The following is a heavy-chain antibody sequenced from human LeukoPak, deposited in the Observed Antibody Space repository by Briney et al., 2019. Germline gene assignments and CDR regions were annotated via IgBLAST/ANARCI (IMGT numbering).Heavy chain of an antibody. J-gene: IGHJ5*02. V-gene: IGHV4-39*01. CDR1: GGSISSSSYY. CDR3: ARHSSDYVWGIEWFDP. D-gene: IGHD3-16*01. Sequence: PSETLCLTCTVSGGSISSSSYYWGWIRQPQGKGLEWIGSIYYSGSTYYNPSLKSRVTISVGTSKNQFSLKLSSVTAADTAVYYCARHSSDYVWGIEWFDPWGQGTLVTVSS. CDR2: IYYSGST.